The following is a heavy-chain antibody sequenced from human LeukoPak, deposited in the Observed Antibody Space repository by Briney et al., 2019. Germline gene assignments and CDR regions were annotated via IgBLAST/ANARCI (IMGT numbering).Heavy chain of an antibody. V-gene: IGHV3-7*01. CDR3: VRDRSPISGSLKLDY. CDR2: IKQDGSEK. CDR1: GFTLSQYW. Sequence: GGSLRLSCAASGFTLSQYWMTWVRQSPGKGLEWVANIKQDGSEKYYVNSVKGRFTISRDNAKNSLYLQMNGLRVEDTALYYCVRDRSPISGSLKLDYWGQGALVTVSS. J-gene: IGHJ4*02. D-gene: IGHD1-26*01.